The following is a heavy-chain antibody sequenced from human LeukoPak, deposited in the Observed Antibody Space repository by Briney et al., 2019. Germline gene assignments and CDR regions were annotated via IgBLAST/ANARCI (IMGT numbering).Heavy chain of an antibody. D-gene: IGHD6-19*01. CDR3: ARDGSSYYYYYMDV. V-gene: IGHV3-11*01. J-gene: IGHJ6*03. Sequence: GSLRLSCAASGFTFSDYYMSWIRQAPGKGLEWVSYISSSGSTIYYADSVKGRFTISRDNAKNSLYLQMNSLRAEDTAVYYCARDGSSYYYYYMDVWGKGTTVTVSS. CDR1: GFTFSDYY. CDR2: ISSSGSTI.